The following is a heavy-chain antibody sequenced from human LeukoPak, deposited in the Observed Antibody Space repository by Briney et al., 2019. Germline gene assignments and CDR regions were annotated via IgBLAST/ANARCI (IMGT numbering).Heavy chain of an antibody. D-gene: IGHD5-18*01. V-gene: IGHV4-34*01. CDR1: GFAFSSYA. CDR3: ARGDTAMVNGWFDP. Sequence: GSLRLSCAASGFAFSSYAMSWVRQPPGKGLEWIGEINHSGSTNYNPSLKSRVTISVDTSKNQFSLKLSSVTAADTAVYYCARGDTAMVNGWFDPWGQGTLVTVSS. CDR2: INHSGST. J-gene: IGHJ5*02.